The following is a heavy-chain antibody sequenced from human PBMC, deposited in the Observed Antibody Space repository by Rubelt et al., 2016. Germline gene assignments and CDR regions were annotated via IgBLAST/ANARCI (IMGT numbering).Heavy chain of an antibody. CDR2: INHSGST. CDR1: GGSISSYY. V-gene: IGHV4-59*12. D-gene: IGHD4-23*01. J-gene: IGHJ4*02. CDR3: ARGGVTPSR. Sequence: QVQLQESGPGLVKPSETLSLTCTVSGGSISSYYWSWIRQPPGKGLEWIGEINHSGSTNYNPSLKSRVTISVDTSKNQFSLKLSSVTAADTAVYYCARGGVTPSRWGQGTLVTVSS.